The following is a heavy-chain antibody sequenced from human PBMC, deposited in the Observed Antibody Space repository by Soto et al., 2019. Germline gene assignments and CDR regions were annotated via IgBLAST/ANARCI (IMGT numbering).Heavy chain of an antibody. J-gene: IGHJ3*01. Sequence: PGEPLESYYNSSGYSSNRYWNSWVRQMPGKGLEWMGRIDPSDSYTNYSPSFQGHVTISADKSISTAYLQWSSLKPSDTAMYYCATSATSQSDSWAFDLWGQGRMVTVSS. CDR1: GYSSNRYW. CDR3: ATSATSQSDSWAFDL. D-gene: IGHD3-22*01. CDR2: IDPSDSYT. V-gene: IGHV5-10-1*01.